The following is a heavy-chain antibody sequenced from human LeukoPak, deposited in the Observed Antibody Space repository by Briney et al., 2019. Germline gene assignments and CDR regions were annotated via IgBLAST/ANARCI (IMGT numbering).Heavy chain of an antibody. D-gene: IGHD4-4*01. Sequence: GGSLRLSCAASGFTFTSYSMTWVRQAPGKGLEWVSSISSTTTYIYYAHSVKGRFTISRDNANNSLHLLMSSLRAEDTGIYYCARARSPHFTVVATFDSWGPETLVTVSS. CDR3: ARARSPHFTVVATFDS. V-gene: IGHV3-21*01. CDR2: ISSTTTYI. CDR1: GFTFTSYS. J-gene: IGHJ4*02.